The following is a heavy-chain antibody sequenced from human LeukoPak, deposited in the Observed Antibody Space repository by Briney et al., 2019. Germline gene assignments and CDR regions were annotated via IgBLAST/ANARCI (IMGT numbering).Heavy chain of an antibody. CDR3: ARDHNTMVRGVIIHFDY. V-gene: IGHV1-3*03. J-gene: IGHJ4*02. CDR1: GYTFTSYA. D-gene: IGHD3-10*01. Sequence: GASVKVSCKASGYTFTSYAMHWVRQAPGQRLEWMGWINAGNGNTKYSQEFQGRVTITRDTSASTAYVELSSLRSEDMAVYYCARDHNTMVRGVIIHFDYWGQGTLVTVSS. CDR2: INAGNGNT.